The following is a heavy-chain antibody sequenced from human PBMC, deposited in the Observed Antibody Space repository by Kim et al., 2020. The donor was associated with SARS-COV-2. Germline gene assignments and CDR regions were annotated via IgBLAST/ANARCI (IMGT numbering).Heavy chain of an antibody. CDR3: ARADLFSHGVIDY. CDR1: GDSMSSYY. Sequence: SETLSLTCTVSGDSMSSYYWSWIRQPPGKGLEWIAYIYYSGTTNYNPSLRSRVTISVDMSKNQFSLKLISVTAADTAVYYCARADLFSHGVIDYWGQGTLVTVSS. J-gene: IGHJ4*02. D-gene: IGHD3-10*01. V-gene: IGHV4-59*13. CDR2: IYYSGTT.